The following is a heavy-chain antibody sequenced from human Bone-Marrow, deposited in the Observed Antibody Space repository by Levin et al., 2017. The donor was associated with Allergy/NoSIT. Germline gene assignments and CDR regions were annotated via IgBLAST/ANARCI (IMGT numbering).Heavy chain of an antibody. J-gene: IGHJ6*02. CDR2: ISGSGTTA. CDR1: GWSFNDYY. D-gene: IGHD2-2*01. Sequence: PGGSLRLSCSASGWSFNDYYITWIRQTPGKGLEWISYISGSGTTASYADSVKGRFAISRDHAKNLVYLQMNSLRAEDTAMYYCARVHCSSASCYEIWGMDVWGQGTTVTVSS. CDR3: ARVHCSSASCYEIWGMDV. V-gene: IGHV3-11*01.